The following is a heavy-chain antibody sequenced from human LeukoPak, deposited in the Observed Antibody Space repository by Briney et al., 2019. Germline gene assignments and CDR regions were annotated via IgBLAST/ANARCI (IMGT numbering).Heavy chain of an antibody. CDR2: IYHSGST. CDR1: GGSIGSSNW. D-gene: IGHD2-2*02. CDR3: ARVYCSSTSCYTFDY. J-gene: IGHJ4*02. Sequence: SGTLSLTCAVSGGSIGSSNWWSWVRQPPGKGLEWIGEIYHSGSTNYNPSLKSRVTISVDKSKNQFSLKLSSVTAADTAVYYCARVYCSSTSCYTFDYWGQGTLVTVSS. V-gene: IGHV4-4*02.